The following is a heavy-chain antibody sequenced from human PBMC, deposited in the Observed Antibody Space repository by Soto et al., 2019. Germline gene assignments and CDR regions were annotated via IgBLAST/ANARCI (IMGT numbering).Heavy chain of an antibody. CDR1: GGTFSSYA. CDR2: IIPIFGTA. V-gene: IGHV1-69*01. D-gene: IGHD3-3*01. CDR3: ASPKFRFWQQLDP. J-gene: IGHJ5*02. Sequence: QVQLVQSGAEVKKPGSSVKVSCKASGGTFSSYAISWVRQAPGQGLEWMGGIIPIFGTANYAQKFQGRVTITADESTITAYLELSSLRSDDTAVYYCASPKFRFWQQLDPWGQGTLVTVSS.